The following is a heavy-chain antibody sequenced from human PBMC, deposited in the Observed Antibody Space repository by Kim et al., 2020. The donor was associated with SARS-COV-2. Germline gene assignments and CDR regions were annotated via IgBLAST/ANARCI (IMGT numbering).Heavy chain of an antibody. V-gene: IGHV3-48*02. CDR2: ISSSSSTV. CDR3: ARCPLSMTMVRGMTTTTSFDSYNMDA. Sequence: GGSLRLSCTVSGFNFNSYSMNWVRQAPGKGLEWVSYISSSSSTVYYAGSVRGRFTISRDNAKNSLFLQMNSLRDDDTAVYYCARCPLSMTMVRGMTTTTSFDSYNMDAWGQGTPVTVSS. D-gene: IGHD3-10*01. CDR1: GFNFNSYS. J-gene: IGHJ6*02.